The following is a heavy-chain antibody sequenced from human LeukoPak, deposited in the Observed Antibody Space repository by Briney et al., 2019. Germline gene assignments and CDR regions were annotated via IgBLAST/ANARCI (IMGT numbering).Heavy chain of an antibody. CDR1: GFTFSSCS. D-gene: IGHD3-10*01. CDR3: ARDRGAYYYYMDV. J-gene: IGHJ6*03. CDR2: ISGSSSSI. Sequence: GRSLRLSCAASGFTFSSCSMNWVRQAPGKGLEWVSSISGSSSSIYYADSVKGRFTISRDNTKNSLYLQMNSLRAEDTAVYYCARDRGAYYYYMDVWGKGTTVTVSS. V-gene: IGHV3-21*01.